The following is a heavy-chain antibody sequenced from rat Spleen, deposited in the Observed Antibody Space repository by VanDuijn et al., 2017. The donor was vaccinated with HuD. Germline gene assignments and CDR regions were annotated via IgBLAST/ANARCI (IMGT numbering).Heavy chain of an antibody. J-gene: IGHJ2*01. CDR1: DYSITSSY. V-gene: IGHV3-1*01. D-gene: IGHD4-2*01. CDR2: LDYSGST. Sequence: EVRLQESGPGLVKPSQTLSLTCSVTDYSITSSYTWNWIRNFPGNKMEWMGYLDYSGSTSYNPSLRSRVSITRDTSKNQFFLQLNSVTTEDTATYYCATLGLAYYFDYWGQGVMVTVSS. CDR3: ATLGLAYYFDY.